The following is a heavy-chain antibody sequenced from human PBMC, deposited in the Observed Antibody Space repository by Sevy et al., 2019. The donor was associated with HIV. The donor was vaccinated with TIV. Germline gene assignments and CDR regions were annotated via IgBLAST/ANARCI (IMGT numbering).Heavy chain of an antibody. D-gene: IGHD3-16*01. CDR1: GGTFGTYS. V-gene: IGHV1-69*13. CDR2: IIPIFHST. CDR3: ARDRDITFGGGDAFDI. J-gene: IGHJ3*02. Sequence: ASVKVSCKASGGTFGTYSLSWLRQAPGQGFEWMGGIIPIFHSTNYAQNFQGRVTITADESTSTAYMELSSLRPEDSAVHYCARDRDITFGGGDAFDIWGHGTMVTVSS.